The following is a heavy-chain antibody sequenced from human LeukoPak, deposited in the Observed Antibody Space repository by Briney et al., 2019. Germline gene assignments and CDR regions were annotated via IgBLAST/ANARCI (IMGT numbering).Heavy chain of an antibody. Sequence: SGTLSLTCAVYGGSFSGYYWSWIRQPPGKGLEWTGEINHSGSTNYNPSLKSRVTISVDTSKNQFSLKLSSVTAADTAVYYCARNYNWNDGSPYYFDYWGQGTLVTVSS. D-gene: IGHD1-1*01. J-gene: IGHJ4*02. V-gene: IGHV4-34*01. CDR2: INHSGST. CDR3: ARNYNWNDGSPYYFDY. CDR1: GGSFSGYY.